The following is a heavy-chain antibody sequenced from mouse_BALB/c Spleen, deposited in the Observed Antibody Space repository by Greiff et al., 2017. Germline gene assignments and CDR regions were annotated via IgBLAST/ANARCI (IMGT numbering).Heavy chain of an antibody. CDR1: GFNIKDTY. Sequence: EVQLQQSGAELVKPGASVKLSCTASGFNIKDTYMHWVKQRPEQGLEWIGRIDPANGNTKYDPKFQGKATITADTSSNTAYLQLSSLTSEDTAVYYCARPTGTGAWFAYWGQGTLVTVSA. D-gene: IGHD4-1*02. J-gene: IGHJ3*01. V-gene: IGHV14-3*02. CDR3: ARPTGTGAWFAY. CDR2: IDPANGNT.